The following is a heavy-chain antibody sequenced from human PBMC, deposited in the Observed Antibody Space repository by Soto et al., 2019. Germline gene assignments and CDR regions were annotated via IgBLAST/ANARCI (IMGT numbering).Heavy chain of an antibody. CDR2: IIPVFGAA. D-gene: IGHD5-12*01. V-gene: IGHV1-69*12. J-gene: IGHJ3*02. Sequence: QVQLVQSGAEVKKPGSSVSVSCKASGATLDTFINYGITWVRQAPGQGLEWMGGIIPVFGAANHAQKFQGRVTIRADESTRTVNMELSSLRSEDTAVYCCARAAATKILVLMYDALEIWGQGTMVTVSS. CDR3: ARAAATKILVLMYDALEI. CDR1: GATLDTFINYG.